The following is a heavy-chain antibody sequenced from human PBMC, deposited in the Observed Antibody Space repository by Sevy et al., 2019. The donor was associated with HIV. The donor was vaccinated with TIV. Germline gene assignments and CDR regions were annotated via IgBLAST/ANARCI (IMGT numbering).Heavy chain of an antibody. J-gene: IGHJ6*04. CDR2: IKEDGSDK. CDR1: VFTFSSYW. CDR3: ARWDV. Sequence: GGSLRLSCAASVFTFSSYWMNWVRQAPGKGLEWVANIKEDGSDKYYVDSVKGRFTISRDNAQNSLYLEMNSLRAEDTAVYYCARWDVWGKRTTVTVSS. V-gene: IGHV3-7*01.